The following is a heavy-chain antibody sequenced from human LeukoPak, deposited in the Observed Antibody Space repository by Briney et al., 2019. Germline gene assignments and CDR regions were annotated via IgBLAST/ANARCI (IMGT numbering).Heavy chain of an antibody. CDR2: IKEDGSVK. D-gene: IGHD5-12*01. Sequence: GGSLRLSCAASGFTFSSYAMSWVRQAPGKGLEWVANIKEDGSVKYYVDSVKGRFTISRDNTKNALYLQMNSLRADDTAVYFCARDSTWQLDYWGQGTLITVSS. V-gene: IGHV3-7*03. CDR1: GFTFSSYA. CDR3: ARDSTWQLDY. J-gene: IGHJ4*02.